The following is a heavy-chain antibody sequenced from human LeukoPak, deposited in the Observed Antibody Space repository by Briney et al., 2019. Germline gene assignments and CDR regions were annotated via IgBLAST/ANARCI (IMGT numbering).Heavy chain of an antibody. CDR3: ARNFCSGGSCYAHYY. V-gene: IGHV1-69*04. CDR2: IIPIFGIA. Sequence: DSRKAPPTPSSRYAISRVPQAPGQGLKWMGSIIPIFGIANYAQKFQGRVTITADKSTSTAYMELSSLRSEDTAVYYCARNFCSGGSCYAHYYWGQGTLVTVSS. CDR1: PTPSSRYA. D-gene: IGHD2-15*01. J-gene: IGHJ4*02.